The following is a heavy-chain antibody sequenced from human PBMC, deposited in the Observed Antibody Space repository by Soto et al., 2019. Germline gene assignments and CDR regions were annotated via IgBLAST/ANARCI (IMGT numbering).Heavy chain of an antibody. D-gene: IGHD2-2*01. CDR2: ISAYNGNT. CDR3: ARGGHCSSTSCYRPSPFDY. CDR1: GYTFTSYG. V-gene: IGHV1-18*01. J-gene: IGHJ4*02. Sequence: ASVKVSCKASGYTFTSYGISWVRQAPGQGLEWMGWISAYNGNTNYAQKLQGRVTMTTDTSTSTAYMELRSLRSDDTAVYYCARGGHCSSTSCYRPSPFDYWGQGTLVTVSS.